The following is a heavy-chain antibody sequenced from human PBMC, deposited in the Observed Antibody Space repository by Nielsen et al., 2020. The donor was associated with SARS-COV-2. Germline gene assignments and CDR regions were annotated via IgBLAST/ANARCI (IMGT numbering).Heavy chain of an antibody. CDR2: ISLNGDST. V-gene: IGHV3-64D*08. CDR1: GFTFSNYV. Sequence: GESLKISCSASGFTFSNYVMNWVRQAPGKGLEYVSNISLNGDSTYYADSVKGKFTISRDNSKNTLYLQMSSLRAEDTAVYYCVKGDYGDLFFDFWGQGTLVTVSS. CDR3: VKGDYGDLFFDF. D-gene: IGHD4-17*01. J-gene: IGHJ4*02.